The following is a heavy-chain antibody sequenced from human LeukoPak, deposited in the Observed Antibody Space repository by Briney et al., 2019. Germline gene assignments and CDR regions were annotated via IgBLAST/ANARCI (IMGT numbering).Heavy chain of an antibody. CDR3: ARERSSGWYELNY. D-gene: IGHD6-19*01. J-gene: IGHJ4*02. V-gene: IGHV1-69*13. CDR1: GGTFSSYA. CDR2: IIPIFGTA. Sequence: ASVKVSCKASGGTFSSYAISWVRQAPGPGLEWMGGIIPIFGTANYAQKFQGRVTITADESTSTAYMELSSLRSEDTAVYYCARERSSGWYELNYWGLGNLVTVSS.